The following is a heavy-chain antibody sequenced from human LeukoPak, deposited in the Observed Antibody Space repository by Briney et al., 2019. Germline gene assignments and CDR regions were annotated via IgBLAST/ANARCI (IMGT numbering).Heavy chain of an antibody. V-gene: IGHV4-59*01. CDR2: IYYSGST. D-gene: IGHD6-13*01. J-gene: IGHJ4*02. Sequence: SETLSHTCTVSGGSISSYYWSWIRQPTGKGLEWIGYIYYSGSTNYTPSLKSRVTISVDTSKTQFSLKLSSVTAADTAVYYCARDPSSSYFDYWGQGTLVTVSS. CDR1: GGSISSYY. CDR3: ARDPSSSYFDY.